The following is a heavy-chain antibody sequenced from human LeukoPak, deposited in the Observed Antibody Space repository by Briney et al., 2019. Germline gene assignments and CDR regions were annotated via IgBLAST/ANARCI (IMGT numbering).Heavy chain of an antibody. Sequence: GGSLRLSCAASGFTVSSSYMSWVRQAPGKGLEWVSVIYSGGSTYYADSVKGRFTISRDSSKNTLYLQMNSLRAEDTAVYYCARSDHNSWNAFDIWGQGTMVTVSS. CDR3: ARSDHNSWNAFDI. CDR2: IYSGGST. V-gene: IGHV3-66*01. J-gene: IGHJ3*02. D-gene: IGHD1-26*01. CDR1: GFTVSSSY.